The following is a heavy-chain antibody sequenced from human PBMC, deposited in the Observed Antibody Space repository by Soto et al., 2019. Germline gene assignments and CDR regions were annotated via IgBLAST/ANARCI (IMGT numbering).Heavy chain of an antibody. D-gene: IGHD6-19*01. Sequence: QVQLQESGPGLVKPSQTLSLTCTVSGGSISSGGYYWSWIRQHPGKGLEWIGYIYYSGSTYYNPSLMSRVTITVDTSKNQFSLKLSSVTAEDTAVYYCARATVGGTRGSGYWGQGTLVTVSS. J-gene: IGHJ4*02. CDR3: ARATVGGTRGSGY. V-gene: IGHV4-31*03. CDR1: GGSISSGGYY. CDR2: IYYSGST.